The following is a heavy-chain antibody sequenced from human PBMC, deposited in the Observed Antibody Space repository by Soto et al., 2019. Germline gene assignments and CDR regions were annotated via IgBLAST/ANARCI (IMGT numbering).Heavy chain of an antibody. CDR2: INPSGGST. CDR3: ASGYCTNGVCYTLDAFDI. Sequence: ASVKVSCKASGYTFTSYYMHWVRQAPGQGLEWMGIINPSGGSTSYAQKFQGRATMTRDTSTSTVYMELSSLRSEDTAVYYCASGYCTNGVCYTLDAFDIWGQGTMVTVSS. V-gene: IGHV1-46*03. D-gene: IGHD2-8*01. CDR1: GYTFTSYY. J-gene: IGHJ3*02.